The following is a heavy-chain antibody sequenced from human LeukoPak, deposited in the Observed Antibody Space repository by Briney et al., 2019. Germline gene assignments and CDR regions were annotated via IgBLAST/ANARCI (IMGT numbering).Heavy chain of an antibody. CDR1: GFSFSTYD. Sequence: PGESLRLSCAASGFSFSTYDMNWVRQAPGKGLEWVSSLTTDSEYIYYANSVKGRFTVSRDNAKNSLILEMNSLRAEDTAVYYCARGGVTAIRSDAFDIWGQGTMVTVSS. D-gene: IGHD2-21*02. J-gene: IGHJ3*02. V-gene: IGHV3-21*01. CDR2: LTTDSEYI. CDR3: ARGGVTAIRSDAFDI.